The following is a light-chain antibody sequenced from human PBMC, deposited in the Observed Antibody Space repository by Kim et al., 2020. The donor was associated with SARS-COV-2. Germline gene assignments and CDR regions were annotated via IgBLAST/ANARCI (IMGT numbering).Light chain of an antibody. Sequence: VLTQYPATLSLSPGERATLSCRASQSISSSLAWYQQRPGQPPRLLIFAASSRAPGIPARFIGSGSGTDFTLTINSLEPEDFAVYYCQQRSLWPPVFGPGTKVDIK. CDR3: QQRSLWPPV. J-gene: IGKJ3*01. CDR1: QSISSS. CDR2: AAS. V-gene: IGKV3-11*01.